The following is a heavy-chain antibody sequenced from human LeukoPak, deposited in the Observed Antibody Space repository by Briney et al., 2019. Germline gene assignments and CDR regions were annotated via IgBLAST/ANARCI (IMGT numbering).Heavy chain of an antibody. CDR3: ARRRCSSTSCFIDY. CDR2: IKQDESEK. Sequence: GGSLRLSCAASGFTFSNYWMSWVRQAPGKGLEWVANIKQDESEKYYVDPVEGRFTISRDNAKKSLYLQMNSLRAEDTAVYYCARRRCSSTSCFIDYWGQGTLVTVSS. V-gene: IGHV3-7*01. J-gene: IGHJ4*02. CDR1: GFTFSNYW. D-gene: IGHD2-2*01.